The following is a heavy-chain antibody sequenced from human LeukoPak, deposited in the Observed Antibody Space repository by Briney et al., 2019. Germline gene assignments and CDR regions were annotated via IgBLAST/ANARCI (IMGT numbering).Heavy chain of an antibody. CDR3: ARGYSSGWYGSF. D-gene: IGHD6-19*01. CDR1: GLTFSSYA. Sequence: PGGSLRLSCAASGLTFSSYAMSWVRQAPGKGLEWVSAISGSSGHTYYADSVKGRFTISRDNAKNSLYLQMNSLRAEDTAVYYCARGYSSGWYGSFWGQGTLVTVSS. J-gene: IGHJ4*02. CDR2: ISGSSGHT. V-gene: IGHV3-23*01.